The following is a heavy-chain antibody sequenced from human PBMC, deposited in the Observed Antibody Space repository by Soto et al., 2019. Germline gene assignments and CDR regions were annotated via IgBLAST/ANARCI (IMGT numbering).Heavy chain of an antibody. CDR1: VFTFSSYG. D-gene: IGHD3-22*01. J-gene: IGHJ4*02. Sequence: GGSLRLSCAASVFTFSSYGMHWVRQAPGKGLEWVAVISYDGSNKYYADSVKGRFTISRDNSKNTLYLQMNSLRAEDTAVYYCAKGGVANYYDSSGHPLHYFDYWGQGTLVTVSS. CDR3: AKGGVANYYDSSGHPLHYFDY. CDR2: ISYDGSNK. V-gene: IGHV3-30*18.